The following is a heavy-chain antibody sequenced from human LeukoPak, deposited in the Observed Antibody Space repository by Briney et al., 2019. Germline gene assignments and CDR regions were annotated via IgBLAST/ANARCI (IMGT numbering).Heavy chain of an antibody. CDR3: ARGMAVGGTKIGFDY. V-gene: IGHV1-2*02. J-gene: IGHJ4*02. CDR1: GYTFSDYF. D-gene: IGHD6-19*01. Sequence: ASVKVSCKPSGYTFSDYFIHWVRQAPGQGLEWMGWINPYSGVTNSAQKFQGRVTMTTDTSIRTVYMEVSRTRSDDTAVYYCARGMAVGGTKIGFDYWGQETVVTVSS. CDR2: INPYSGVT.